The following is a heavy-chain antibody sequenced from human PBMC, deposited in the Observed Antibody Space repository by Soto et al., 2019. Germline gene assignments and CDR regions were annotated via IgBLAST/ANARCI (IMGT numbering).Heavy chain of an antibody. J-gene: IGHJ5*02. CDR2: IYWDDDK. Sequence: TLSLTCTVSGGSIGTYYWSWIRQPPGKALEWLALIYWDDDKRYSPSLKSRLTITKDTSKNQVVLTMTNMDPVDTATYYCAHRAGTVRYFDPWGQGTLVTVSS. V-gene: IGHV2-5*08. CDR3: AHRAGTVRYFDP. CDR1: GGSIGTYYW. D-gene: IGHD3-9*01.